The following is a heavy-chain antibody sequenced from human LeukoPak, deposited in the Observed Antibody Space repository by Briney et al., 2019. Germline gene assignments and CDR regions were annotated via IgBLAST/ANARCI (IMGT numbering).Heavy chain of an antibody. V-gene: IGHV3-7*01. J-gene: IGHJ4*02. CDR2: IKQDGSEK. CDR1: GFTFSSYW. CDR3: ARGIVGATYFDY. Sequence: GGSLRLSCAASGFTFSSYWMSWVRQAPGEGLEWVANIKQDGSEKYYVDSVKGRFTIPRDNAKNSLYLQMNSLRAEDTAVYYCARGIVGATYFDYWGQGTLVTVSS. D-gene: IGHD1-26*01.